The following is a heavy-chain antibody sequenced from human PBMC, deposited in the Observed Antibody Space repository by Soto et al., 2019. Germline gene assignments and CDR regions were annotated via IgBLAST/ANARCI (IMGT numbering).Heavy chain of an antibody. CDR2: ISYDGSNK. CDR3: AKVIGLYDSSGYYLDY. D-gene: IGHD3-22*01. J-gene: IGHJ4*02. V-gene: IGHV3-30*18. Sequence: QVQLVESGGGVVKPGRSLRLSCAASGFTFSSYCMHWVRQAPDKGLEWVAVISYDGSNKYSADSVKVRFTISRDNSKNTLYLQMNSLRAEDTGVYYCAKVIGLYDSSGYYLDYWGQGTLVTVSS. CDR1: GFTFSSYC.